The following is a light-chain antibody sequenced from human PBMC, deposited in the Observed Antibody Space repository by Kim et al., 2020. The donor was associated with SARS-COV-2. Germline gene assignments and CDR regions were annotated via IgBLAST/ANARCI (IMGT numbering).Light chain of an antibody. Sequence: SYELTQPPSVSVSPGQTASITCSGVKLGDKYACWYQQKPGQSPVLVIYQDSKRPSGIPERFSGSNSGNTATLTISGPQAMDEADYYCQAWDSSTVGFGGG. CDR1: KLGDKY. J-gene: IGLJ2*01. CDR2: QDS. V-gene: IGLV3-1*01. CDR3: QAWDSSTVG.